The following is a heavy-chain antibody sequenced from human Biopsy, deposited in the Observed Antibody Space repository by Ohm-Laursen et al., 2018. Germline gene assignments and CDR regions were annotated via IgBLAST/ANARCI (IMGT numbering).Heavy chain of an antibody. CDR1: GYSFTGYY. D-gene: IGHD3-10*01. CDR3: ARGGVVPTVTRFDP. V-gene: IGHV1-2*06. Sequence: SVKVSCKASGYSFTGYYIHWVRQAPGQGLEGKGRIKPNSGATKYAQKFQGRVTMSRDTSITTVYLELNTLRSDDTAVYYCARGGVVPTVTRFDPWGQGTQVTVSS. J-gene: IGHJ5*02. CDR2: IKPNSGAT.